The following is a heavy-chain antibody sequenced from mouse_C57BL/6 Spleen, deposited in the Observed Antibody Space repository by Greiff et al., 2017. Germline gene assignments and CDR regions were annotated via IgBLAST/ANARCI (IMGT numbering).Heavy chain of an antibody. V-gene: IGHV2-5*01. J-gene: IGHJ4*01. CDR3: AKSFYGSSPYYAMDY. D-gene: IGHD1-1*01. CDR1: GFSLTSYG. Sequence: VKLVESGPGLVQPSQSLSITCTVSGFSLTSYGVHWVRQSPGKGLEWLGVIWRGGSTDYNAAFMSRLSITKDNSKSQVFFKMNSLQADDTAIYYCAKSFYGSSPYYAMDYWGQGTSVTVSS. CDR2: IWRGGST.